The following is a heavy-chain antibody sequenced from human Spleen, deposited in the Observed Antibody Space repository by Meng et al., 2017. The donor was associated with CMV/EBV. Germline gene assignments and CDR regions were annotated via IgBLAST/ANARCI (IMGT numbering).Heavy chain of an antibody. J-gene: IGHJ4*02. CDR1: GFTFSSYS. D-gene: IGHD3-3*01. CDR3: ARVSQRMGVADY. V-gene: IGHV3-21*01. Sequence: GESLKISCAASGFTFSSYSMNWVRQAPGKGLEWVSSISSSSSYIYYADSVKGRFTISRDNAKNSLYLQMNSLRAEDTAVYYCARVSQRMGVADYWGQGTLVTVSS. CDR2: ISSSSSYI.